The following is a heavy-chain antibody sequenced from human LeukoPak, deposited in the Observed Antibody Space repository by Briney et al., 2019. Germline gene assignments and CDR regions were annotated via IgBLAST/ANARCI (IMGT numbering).Heavy chain of an antibody. V-gene: IGHV3-21*01. Sequence: GGSLRLSCAASGFTLSSFKMSWVRQAPGKGLEWVASISPSSSYISYADSLKGRVTVSRDNTKNSVFRQMSSLRDEDTAVYYCARDLTGGEYFDSWGQGTLVSVSS. CDR2: ISPSSSYI. CDR3: ARDLTGGEYFDS. D-gene: IGHD3-16*01. CDR1: GFTLSSFK. J-gene: IGHJ4*02.